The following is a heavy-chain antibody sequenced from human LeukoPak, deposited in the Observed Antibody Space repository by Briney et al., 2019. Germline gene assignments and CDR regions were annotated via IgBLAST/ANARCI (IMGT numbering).Heavy chain of an antibody. V-gene: IGHV1-2*02. CDR1: GYTFTGYY. Sequence: ASVKVSCKASGYTFTGYYMHWVRQAPGQGLEWMGWINPNSGGTNYAQKFQGRVTMTRDTSISTAYMELSRLRSDDTAVYYCARNEAGAAAGYFDYWGQGTLVTVSS. CDR3: ARNEAGAAAGYFDY. J-gene: IGHJ4*02. CDR2: INPNSGGT. D-gene: IGHD6-13*01.